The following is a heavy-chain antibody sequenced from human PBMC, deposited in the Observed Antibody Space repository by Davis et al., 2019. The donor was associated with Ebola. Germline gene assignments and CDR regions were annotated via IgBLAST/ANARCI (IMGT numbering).Heavy chain of an antibody. CDR3: ARVRGLIAAVGTKDY. V-gene: IGHV1-18*01. CDR2: ISAYNGNT. J-gene: IGHJ4*02. D-gene: IGHD6-13*01. CDR1: GYTFTSYG. Sequence: AASVKVSCKASGYTFTSYGISWVRQAPGQGLEWMGWISAYNGNTNYAQKLQGRVTMTTDTSTSTAYMELRSLRSDDTAVYYCARVRGLIAAVGTKDYWGQGTLVTVSS.